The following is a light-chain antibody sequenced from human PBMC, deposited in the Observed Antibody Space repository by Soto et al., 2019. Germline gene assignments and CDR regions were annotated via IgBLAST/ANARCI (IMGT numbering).Light chain of an antibody. V-gene: IGKV3-20*01. Sequence: EIVLTQSPGTLSLSPGERATLSCRASQSVSSSYLAWYQQKLGQAPRLLIYGASSRATGIPDRFSGSGSGTDFTLTISRLEPEDLAVYYCQQYGTSPWTFGQGTKVEIK. CDR2: GAS. J-gene: IGKJ1*01. CDR3: QQYGTSPWT. CDR1: QSVSSSY.